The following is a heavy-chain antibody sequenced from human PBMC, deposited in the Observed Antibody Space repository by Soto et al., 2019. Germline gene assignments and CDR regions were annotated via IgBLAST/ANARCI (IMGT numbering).Heavy chain of an antibody. CDR3: ATESLGYCTNGVCPRDY. J-gene: IGHJ4*02. CDR2: FDPEDGET. Sequence: QVQLVQSGAEVKKPGASVKVSCKVSGYTLTELSMHWMRQAPGKGLEWMGGFDPEDGETIYAQKFQGRVTMTEDTSTDTAYMELSSLRSEDTAVYYFATESLGYCTNGVCPRDYWGQGTLVTVSS. D-gene: IGHD2-8*01. V-gene: IGHV1-24*01. CDR1: GYTLTELS.